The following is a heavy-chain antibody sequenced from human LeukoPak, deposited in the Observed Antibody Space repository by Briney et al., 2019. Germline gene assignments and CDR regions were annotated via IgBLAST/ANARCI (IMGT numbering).Heavy chain of an antibody. V-gene: IGHV4-61*09. CDR3: ASQVEDIAAAEVRWFDP. D-gene: IGHD6-13*01. J-gene: IGHJ5*02. CDR2: IYTSGRT. Sequence: PSETLSLTCTVSGGPIRSRSFSWSWIRQPAGKGLEWIGHIYTSGRTNYSPSLKSRVIMSVDTSKNQFSLKLSSVTAADTAVYYCASQVEDIAAAEVRWFDPWGQGTLVTVSS. CDR1: GGPIRSRSFS.